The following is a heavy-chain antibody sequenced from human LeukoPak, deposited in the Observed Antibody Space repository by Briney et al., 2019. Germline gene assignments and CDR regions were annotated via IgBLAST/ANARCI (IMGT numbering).Heavy chain of an antibody. J-gene: IGHJ4*02. V-gene: IGHV3-74*01. Sequence: GGSLRLTCAASGFTFSIYWMHWVRHTPGEGLVWVSRINSDGSSTRYADSVKGRFTISRDNAKNTLDLQMSSLRAEDTAVYYCARVDCSGGSCYFDYWGQGTLVTVSS. CDR3: ARVDCSGGSCYFDY. D-gene: IGHD2-15*01. CDR2: INSDGSST. CDR1: GFTFSIYW.